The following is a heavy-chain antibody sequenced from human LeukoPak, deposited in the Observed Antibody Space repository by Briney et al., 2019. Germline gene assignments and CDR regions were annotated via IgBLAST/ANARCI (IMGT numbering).Heavy chain of an antibody. J-gene: IGHJ3*02. CDR3: ARGGFTYGPATLGALDI. Sequence: GGSLRLSCAASGFTFTDYWMHWVRQAPGKGLVWVSRISADGRMTDYEDSVKGRFTVSRDNAKNTLYLQINRVRAEDTAVYYCARGGFTYGPATLGALDIWGQGTMVPVSS. V-gene: IGHV3-74*01. CDR2: ISADGRMT. CDR1: GFTFTDYW. D-gene: IGHD5-18*01.